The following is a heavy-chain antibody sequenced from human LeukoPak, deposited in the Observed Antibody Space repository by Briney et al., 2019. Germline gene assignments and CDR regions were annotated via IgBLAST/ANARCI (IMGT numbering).Heavy chain of an antibody. J-gene: IGHJ4*02. CDR3: ARGRLRSLFDY. V-gene: IGHV1-46*01. CDR2: INPSGGST. D-gene: IGHD4-17*01. CDR1: GYTFTSVY. Sequence: GSVKVSCKASGYTFTSVYLHWVRQAPGQGLEWMGIINPSGGSTSYAQKFQGRVTMTRDMSTSTLYMELSSLRSEDTAVYYCARGRLRSLFDYWGQGTLVTVSS.